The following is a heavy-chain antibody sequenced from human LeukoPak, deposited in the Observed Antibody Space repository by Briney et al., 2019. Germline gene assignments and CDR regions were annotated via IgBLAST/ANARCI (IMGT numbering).Heavy chain of an antibody. CDR3: ARLRNVGGNPHPFNV. J-gene: IGHJ3*01. D-gene: IGHD4-23*01. Sequence: GGSLRLSCAASGFNFIDYTMNWVRQAPGKGLEWVSSITSTGRYIFNADSLKGRFTISRDNAKKSLYLQMNSLRAEDTAVYYCARLRNVGGNPHPFNVWGQGTTVTVSS. V-gene: IGHV3-21*01. CDR2: ITSTGRYI. CDR1: GFNFIDYT.